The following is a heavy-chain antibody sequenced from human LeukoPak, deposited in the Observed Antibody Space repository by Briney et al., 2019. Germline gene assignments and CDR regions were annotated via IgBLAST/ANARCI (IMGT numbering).Heavy chain of an antibody. V-gene: IGHV3-33*05. D-gene: IGHD3-3*01. CDR1: GYNFTTYW. J-gene: IGHJ4*02. Sequence: GESLKISCQGSGYNFTTYWIGWVRQAPGKGLEWVAVISYDGSNKYYADSVKGRSTISRDNSKNTLYLQMNSLRAEDTAVYYCARARFLEWLPKYYFDYWGQGTLVTVSS. CDR2: ISYDGSNK. CDR3: ARARFLEWLPKYYFDY.